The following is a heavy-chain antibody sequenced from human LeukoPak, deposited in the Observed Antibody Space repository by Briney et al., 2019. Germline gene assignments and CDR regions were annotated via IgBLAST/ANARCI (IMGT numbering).Heavy chain of an antibody. D-gene: IGHD1-26*01. J-gene: IGHJ3*02. Sequence: GGSLRLSCAASGLTFSSYAMSWVRQAPGKGLEWVSVISGSGDSTYYADSVKGRFTTSRDNSKNTLYLQMNSLRAEDTAVYYCAKDLWGGSYVGGDAFDIWGQGTMVTVSS. CDR2: ISGSGDST. CDR3: AKDLWGGSYVGGDAFDI. CDR1: GLTFSSYA. V-gene: IGHV3-23*01.